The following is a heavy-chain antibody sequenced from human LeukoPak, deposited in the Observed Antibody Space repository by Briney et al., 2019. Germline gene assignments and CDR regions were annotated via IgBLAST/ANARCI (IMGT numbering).Heavy chain of an antibody. CDR1: GLTFSIHW. CDR2: INQDGSDK. V-gene: IGHV3-7*01. J-gene: IGHJ4*02. Sequence: PGGSLRLSCAASGLTFSIHWMNWVRQAPGKGLECVANINQDGSDKYYVDSVKGRFTISRDNTKNSLYLDMNGLRAEDTAVYYCARGHTAVTRHFDFWGQGTLVTVSS. D-gene: IGHD4-17*01. CDR3: ARGHTAVTRHFDF.